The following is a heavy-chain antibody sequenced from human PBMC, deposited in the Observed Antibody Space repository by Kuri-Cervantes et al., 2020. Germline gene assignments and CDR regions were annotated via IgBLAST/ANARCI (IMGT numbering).Heavy chain of an antibody. CDR3: ARSSYYFGSGSYLYY. J-gene: IGHJ4*02. V-gene: IGHV4-59*01. D-gene: IGHD3-10*01. CDR2: IYYSGST. CDR1: GGSISSYY. Sequence: SETLTLTCTVSGGSISSYYWSWIRQPPGKGLEWFGYIYYSGSTNYNPSLKSRVTISVDTYKNQFSLKLSSVTAANTAVYYCARSSYYFGSGSYLYYWGQGTLVTVSS.